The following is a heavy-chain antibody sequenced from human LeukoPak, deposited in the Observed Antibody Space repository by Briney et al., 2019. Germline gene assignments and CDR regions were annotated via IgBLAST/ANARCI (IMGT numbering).Heavy chain of an antibody. CDR3: ARGYSSSWNYFDY. J-gene: IGHJ4*02. D-gene: IGHD6-13*01. Sequence: PSQTLSLTCAVSGGSISSGGYSWSWIRQPPGKGLEWIGYIYHSGSTYYNPSLKSRVTISVDRSKNQFSLRLSSVTAADTAVYYCARGYSSSWNYFDYWGLGTLVTVSS. V-gene: IGHV4-30-2*01. CDR1: GGSISSGGYS. CDR2: IYHSGST.